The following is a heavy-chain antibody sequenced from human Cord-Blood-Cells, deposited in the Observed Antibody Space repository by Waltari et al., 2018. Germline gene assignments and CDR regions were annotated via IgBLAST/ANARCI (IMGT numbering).Heavy chain of an antibody. CDR2: IYYSGST. J-gene: IGHJ4*02. CDR3: ARRGGRYSSSWYFDY. CDR1: GGSISSHY. D-gene: IGHD6-13*01. V-gene: IGHV4-59*11. Sequence: QVQLQESGPGLVKPSETLSLTCTVPGGSISSHYWSWIRQPPGKGLEWIGYIYYSGSTNYNPSLKSRVTISVDTSKNQFSLKLSSVTAADTAVYYCARRGGRYSSSWYFDYWGQGTLVTVSS.